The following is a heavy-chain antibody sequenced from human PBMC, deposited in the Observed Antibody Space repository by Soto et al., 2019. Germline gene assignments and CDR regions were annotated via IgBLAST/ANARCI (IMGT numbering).Heavy chain of an antibody. Sequence: TSETLSLTCAVSGHSISSGFYYWGWIRQPPGKGLEWIGSIYHSGSTYYNPSLKSRVTMSVDTSKNQLSLKLSSVTAADTALYFCARYGYRYSAMFFDYWGQGIRVTVSS. CDR1: GHSISSGFYY. CDR2: IYHSGST. V-gene: IGHV4-38-2*01. CDR3: ARYGYRYSAMFFDY. J-gene: IGHJ4*02. D-gene: IGHD5-12*01.